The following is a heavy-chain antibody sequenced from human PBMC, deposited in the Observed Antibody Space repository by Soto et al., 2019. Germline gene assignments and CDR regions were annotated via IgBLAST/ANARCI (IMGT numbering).Heavy chain of an antibody. CDR1: GLTFSLYS. J-gene: IGHJ6*02. D-gene: IGHD2-15*01. CDR2: ISSSSVTI. Sequence: EVQLVESGGGLVQPGGSLRLSCAASGLTFSLYSMNWVRQAPGKGLEWVANISSSSVTIHYADSVKGRFTVSRDNAKNSLYLQMNGLRDEDTAVYYCATWSDTDRWNYYYYGMDVWRQGTTVTLSS. CDR3: ATWSDTDRWNYYYYGMDV. V-gene: IGHV3-48*02.